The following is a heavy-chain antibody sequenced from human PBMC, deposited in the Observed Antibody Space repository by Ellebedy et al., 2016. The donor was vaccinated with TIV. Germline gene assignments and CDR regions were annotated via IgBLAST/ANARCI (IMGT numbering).Heavy chain of an antibody. V-gene: IGHV1-2*02. J-gene: IGHJ4*02. CDR1: GYTFTDYY. CDR2: INPKLDYT. D-gene: IGHD1-26*01. Sequence: ASVKVSCXASGYTFTDYYMHWVRQAPGQGLEWMGWINPKLDYTNYAQKFQGRVTMTRDTSINTAYMELSRLRSDDTAVYYCARERLGAGATLLDYWGQGTLVTVSS. CDR3: ARERLGAGATLLDY.